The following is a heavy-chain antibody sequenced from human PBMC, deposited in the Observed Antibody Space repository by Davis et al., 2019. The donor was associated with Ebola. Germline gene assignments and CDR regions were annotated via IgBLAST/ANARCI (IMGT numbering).Heavy chain of an antibody. CDR3: ATDPEGWLDFDY. D-gene: IGHD6-19*01. V-gene: IGHV3-48*02. Sequence: PGGSLRLSCAASGFTLSTYGMTWVRQAPGKGLEWVSHINSCCSYISYTDSVKGRFIISRDDAKSTVYLQMNSLRDEDTAIYYCATDPEGWLDFDYWGQGTLVTVSS. CDR2: INSCCSYI. CDR1: GFTLSTYG. J-gene: IGHJ4*02.